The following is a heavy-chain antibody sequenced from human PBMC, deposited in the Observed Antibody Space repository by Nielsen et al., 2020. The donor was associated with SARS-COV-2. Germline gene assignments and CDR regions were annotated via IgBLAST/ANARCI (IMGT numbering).Heavy chain of an antibody. CDR3: AKDRPYAYGMDV. J-gene: IGHJ6*02. CDR1: GFTFDDYA. Sequence: GGSLRLSCAASGFTFDDYAMHWVRQAPGKGLEWVSGISWNSGSIGYADSVKGRFTISRDNAKNSLYLQMNSLRAEDTALYYCAKDRPYAYGMDVWGQGTTVTVSS. CDR2: ISWNSGSI. V-gene: IGHV3-9*01. D-gene: IGHD3-16*01.